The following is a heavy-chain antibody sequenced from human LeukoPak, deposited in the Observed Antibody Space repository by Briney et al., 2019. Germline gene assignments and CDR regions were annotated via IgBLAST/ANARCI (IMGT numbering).Heavy chain of an antibody. Sequence: GGSLNPPFEALGSPFSNYPMTGVPQVQGRGLGGVPTFSSRGDSTYDADSVKGRFTISRDNSKNSLYLQMNSVRAEDTAVYYCAKGPRPDITVAHTVEKWGQGTLVTVSS. CDR3: AKGPRPDITVAHTVEK. CDR1: GSPFSNYP. J-gene: IGHJ4*02. CDR2: FSSRGDST. V-gene: IGHV3-23*01. D-gene: IGHD6-19*01.